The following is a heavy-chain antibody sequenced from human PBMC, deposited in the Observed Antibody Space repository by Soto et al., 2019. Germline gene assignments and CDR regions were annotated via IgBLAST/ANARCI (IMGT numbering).Heavy chain of an antibody. J-gene: IGHJ6*02. Sequence: QVQLVQSGAEVKEPGDSVRVSCEASGYTFTAYYIHWVRRAPGQGLEWMGWINPKFGDTTYAQDFQGRVSMTRDMSISTVYMELSRLTSDDTAISYWARNMDYYYGRGSGNGHGVWGQGTTVTVFS. D-gene: IGHD3-10*02. CDR3: ARNMDYYYGRGSGNGHGV. CDR1: GYTFTAYY. CDR2: INPKFGDT. V-gene: IGHV1-2*02.